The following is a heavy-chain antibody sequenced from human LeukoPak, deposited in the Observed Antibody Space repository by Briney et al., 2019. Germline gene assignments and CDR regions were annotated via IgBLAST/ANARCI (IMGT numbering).Heavy chain of an antibody. V-gene: IGHV4-59*01. CDR2: IHYSGST. CDR3: ARELGDYGDSTGFDP. CDR1: GGFISNYS. J-gene: IGHJ5*02. Sequence: SETLPLICTVSGGFISNYSWSWIRQPPGKALEWIGCIHYSGSTNYSPSLKSRVTISVDTSKNQFSLNLSSVTAADTAVYYCARELGDYGDSTGFDPWGQGTLVTVSS. D-gene: IGHD4-17*01.